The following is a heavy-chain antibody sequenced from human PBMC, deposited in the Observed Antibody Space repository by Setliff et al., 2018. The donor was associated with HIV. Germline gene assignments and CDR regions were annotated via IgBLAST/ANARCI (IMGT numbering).Heavy chain of an antibody. CDR3: ARQAHPRGYYGSAGLFDY. V-gene: IGHV3-21*01. D-gene: IGHD3-22*01. Sequence: PGGSLRLSCAASRFTFSSYTMNWVRQAPGKGLEWVSSISSSSSHIYYADSVKGRFTISRDNAKNSLYLQMNSLRAEDTAVYYCARQAHPRGYYGSAGLFDYWGQGTPVTVSS. CDR2: ISSSSSHI. CDR1: RFTFSSYT. J-gene: IGHJ4*02.